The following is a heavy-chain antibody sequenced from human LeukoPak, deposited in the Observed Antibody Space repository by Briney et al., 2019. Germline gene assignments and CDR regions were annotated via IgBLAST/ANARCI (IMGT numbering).Heavy chain of an antibody. CDR3: ARSNYPYYFDY. Sequence: GGSPRLSCAASGFTFSSYWVHWVRQAPGKGLVWVSRINNDGSTTRYADSVKGRFTISRDNAKNTLYLQMNSLRAEDTAMYYCARSNYPYYFDYWGQGTLVTVSS. CDR1: GFTFSSYW. V-gene: IGHV3-74*01. J-gene: IGHJ4*02. D-gene: IGHD4/OR15-4a*01. CDR2: INNDGSTT.